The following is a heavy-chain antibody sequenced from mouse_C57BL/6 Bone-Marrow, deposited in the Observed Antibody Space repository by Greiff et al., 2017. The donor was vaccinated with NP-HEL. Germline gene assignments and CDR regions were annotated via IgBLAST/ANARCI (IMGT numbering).Heavy chain of an antibody. CDR2: ISNGGGCT. D-gene: IGHD1-1*01. Sequence: EVKLVESGGGLVQPGGSLKLSCAASGFTFSDYYMYWVRPTPEKRLEWVAYISNGGGCTYYPDPVKGRFTISRDNAKNTLYLQMSRRKSEDTAMYYWARQGYGSSPRGYFEVWGTGTTVTVSS. V-gene: IGHV5-12*01. CDR3: ARQGYGSSPRGYFEV. CDR1: GFTFSDYY. J-gene: IGHJ1*03.